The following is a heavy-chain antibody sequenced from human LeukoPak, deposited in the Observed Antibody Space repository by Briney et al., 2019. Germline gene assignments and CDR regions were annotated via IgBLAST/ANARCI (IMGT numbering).Heavy chain of an antibody. Sequence: PGGPLRLSCAASGFTFSSYDMHWVRQAPGKGLEWVAVIWYDGSNKYFADSVKGRFTISRDNSKNTLFLQMNTLRAEDTALYYCARDYAHSYGQFDYWGQGTLVTVSS. V-gene: IGHV3-33*01. CDR3: ARDYAHSYGQFDY. CDR1: GFTFSSYD. J-gene: IGHJ4*02. D-gene: IGHD2-2*01. CDR2: IWYDGSNK.